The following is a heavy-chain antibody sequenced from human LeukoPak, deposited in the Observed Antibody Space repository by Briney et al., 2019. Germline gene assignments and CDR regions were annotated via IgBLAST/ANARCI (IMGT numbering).Heavy chain of an antibody. CDR2: IYYSGST. Sequence: PSETLSLTCTVSGGSISSYYWSWIRQPPGKGLEWIGSIYYSGSTYYNPSLKSRVTISVDTSKNQFSLKLSSVTAADTAVYYCARVAVAFDYWGQGTLVTVSS. V-gene: IGHV4-39*01. CDR1: GGSISSYY. J-gene: IGHJ4*02. D-gene: IGHD6-19*01. CDR3: ARVAVAFDY.